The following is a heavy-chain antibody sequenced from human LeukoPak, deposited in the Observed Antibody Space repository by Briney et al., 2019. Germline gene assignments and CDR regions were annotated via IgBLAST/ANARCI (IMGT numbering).Heavy chain of an antibody. CDR3: ARDWRTTGTYNWFDP. CDR2: IIPIFGTA. Sequence: GASVKVSCKASGGTFSSYAISWVRQAPGQGLEWMGGIIPIFGTAYYAQKFQGRVTITADESTSTAYMELSSLRSEDTAVYYCARDWRTTGTYNWFDPWGQGTLVTVSS. D-gene: IGHD1-1*01. J-gene: IGHJ5*02. V-gene: IGHV1-69*13. CDR1: GGTFSSYA.